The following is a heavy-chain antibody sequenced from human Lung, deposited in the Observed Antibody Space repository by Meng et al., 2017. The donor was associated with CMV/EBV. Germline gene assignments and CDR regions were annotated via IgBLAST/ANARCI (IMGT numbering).Heavy chain of an antibody. V-gene: IGHV3-15*01. D-gene: IGHD4-23*01. Sequence: EVQLVEXXXGXVXXGGXLRLSCTGSGSGFIFSNLWKNRVRQGPGKGLEWVGRMKSKFDGETTDYAAPVKGRFTISRDDSRNTLYRYMNSLKTEDTAVYYCTTDRPRSGGKTHDYWGQGTLVTVSS. CDR2: MKSKFDGETT. CDR3: TTDRPRSGGKTHDY. J-gene: IGHJ4*02. CDR1: GSGFIFSNLW.